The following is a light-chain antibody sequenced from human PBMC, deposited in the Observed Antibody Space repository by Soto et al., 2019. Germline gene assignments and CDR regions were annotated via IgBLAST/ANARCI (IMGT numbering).Light chain of an antibody. CDR2: DVS. Sequence: EVVLTQSPATLSLSPGESATLSCRASESVGRFLAWYQQRPGQAPRLLMYDVSKRAADTPARFSGSGSGTDFALTISRLEPEDFAVYYCQQYGSPPITFGQGTRLEIK. J-gene: IGKJ5*01. CDR1: ESVGRF. V-gene: IGKV3-11*01. CDR3: QQYGSPPIT.